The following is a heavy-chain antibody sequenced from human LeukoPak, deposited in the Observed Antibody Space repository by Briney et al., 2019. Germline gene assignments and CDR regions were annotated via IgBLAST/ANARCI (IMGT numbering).Heavy chain of an antibody. CDR1: GYTFTGYY. D-gene: IGHD6-19*01. CDR2: INPNSGGT. CDR3: ARDLSGGVAGYFDY. J-gene: IGHJ4*02. V-gene: IGHV1-2*02. Sequence: GASVKVSCKASGYTFTGYYMHWVRQAPGQGLEWMGWINPNSGGTNYAQKFQGRVTMTRDTSISTAYMELRRLRSDDTAVYYCARDLSGGVAGYFDYWGQGTLVTVSS.